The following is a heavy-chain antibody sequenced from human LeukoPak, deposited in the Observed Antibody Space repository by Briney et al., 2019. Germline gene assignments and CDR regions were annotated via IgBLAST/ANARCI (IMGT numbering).Heavy chain of an antibody. D-gene: IGHD3-10*01. CDR3: ARAYGSGSYSLFRHYYYYMDV. CDR1: GFTFSTYA. J-gene: IGHJ6*03. CDR2: IPYDGSNK. Sequence: GRSLRLSCAASGFTFSTYAMHWVRQAPGKGLEWVAVIPYDGSNKYYADSVKGRFTISRDNAKNSLYLQMNSLRAEDTAVYYCARAYGSGSYSLFRHYYYYMDVWGKGTTVTVSS. V-gene: IGHV3-30*04.